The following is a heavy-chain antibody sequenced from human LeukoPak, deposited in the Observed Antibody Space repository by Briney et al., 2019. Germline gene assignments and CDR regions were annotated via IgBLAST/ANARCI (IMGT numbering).Heavy chain of an antibody. D-gene: IGHD3-10*01. Sequence: VASVKVSCKASGYTLTTHGISWVRQAPGQGLEWMGRISAYNGNTNYAQKLQGRVTMTTDTSTSTAYMDLRSLRSDDTAVYYCAMVRGLVSWFDPWGQGTLVTVSS. CDR2: ISAYNGNT. V-gene: IGHV1-18*01. CDR3: AMVRGLVSWFDP. CDR1: GYTLTTHG. J-gene: IGHJ5*02.